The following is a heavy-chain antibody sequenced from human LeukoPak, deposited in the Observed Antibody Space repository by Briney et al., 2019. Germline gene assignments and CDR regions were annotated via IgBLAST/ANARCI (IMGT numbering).Heavy chain of an antibody. D-gene: IGHD5/OR15-5a*01. J-gene: IGHJ4*02. Sequence: SSETLSLACGASGGSFSGYYWTWIRQPPGKGLEWIGEINHSGDTNSNPSLKSRVTISVDTSKSQFSLKLGSVTAADTDVYYCARGHSVSGFDYWGQAALVSVST. CDR1: GGSFSGYY. CDR3: ARGHSVSGFDY. V-gene: IGHV4-34*01. CDR2: INHSGDT.